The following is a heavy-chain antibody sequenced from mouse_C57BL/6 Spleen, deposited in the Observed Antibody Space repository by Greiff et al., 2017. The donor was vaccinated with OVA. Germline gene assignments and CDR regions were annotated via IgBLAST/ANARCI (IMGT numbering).Heavy chain of an antibody. CDR3: ARLGVGGRVFDY. Sequence: QVQLQQPGTELVKPGASVKLSRKASGYTFTSYWMHWVKQRPGQGLEWIGNINPSNGGTNYNEKFKSKATLTVDKSSSTAYMQLSSLTSEDSAVYYCARLGVGGRVFDYWGQGTTLTVSS. CDR1: GYTFTSYW. D-gene: IGHD1-3*01. V-gene: IGHV1-53*01. J-gene: IGHJ2*01. CDR2: INPSNGGT.